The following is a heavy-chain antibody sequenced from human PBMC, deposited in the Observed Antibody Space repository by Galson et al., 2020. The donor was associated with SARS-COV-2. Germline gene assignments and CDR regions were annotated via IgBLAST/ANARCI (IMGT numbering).Heavy chain of an antibody. CDR1: GGSISSSSYY. D-gene: IGHD3-16*01. CDR2: IYYSGST. CDR3: ARDRGGCLRRHPRFDY. Sequence: SETMSLTCTVSGGSISSSSYYWGWIRQPPGKGLEWIGSIYYSGSTYYNPSLKSRVTISVDTSKNHFSLKLSSVTAAATAGYYCARDRGGCLRRHPRFDYWGQVSLFTISS. V-gene: IGHV4-39*07. J-gene: IGHJ4*02.